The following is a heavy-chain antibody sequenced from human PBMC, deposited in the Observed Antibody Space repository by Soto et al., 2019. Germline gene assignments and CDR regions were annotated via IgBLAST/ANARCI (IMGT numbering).Heavy chain of an antibody. D-gene: IGHD3-3*01. CDR3: AKAPRGGVIITTYSAHIDY. CDR2: INPDGGST. V-gene: IGHV1-46*01. CDR1: GYTFTSYY. J-gene: IGHJ4*02. Sequence: QVQLVQSGAEVKKPGASVMLSCKASGYTFTSYYMHWVRQAPGQGLEWMGIINPDGGSTRYAQKFQGRVTMTRATSTSTFYMELSSLRSEDTAVYYCAKAPRGGVIITTYSAHIDYWGQGTLVTVSS.